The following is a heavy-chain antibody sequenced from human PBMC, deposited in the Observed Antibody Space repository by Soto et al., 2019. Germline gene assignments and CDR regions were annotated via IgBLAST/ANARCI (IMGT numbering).Heavy chain of an antibody. V-gene: IGHV1-2*02. Sequence: ASVKVSCKTSGYTFTGHYIHWVRQAPGQGPEWMGEIGPESGATRYAQKFQGRVTMTRDMSITTVYMELNNLSPDDTAVYYCGRGRSGQIVVFYWGQGTPVTVSS. CDR1: GYTFTGHY. D-gene: IGHD1-26*01. CDR3: GRGRSGQIVVFY. CDR2: IGPESGAT. J-gene: IGHJ4*02.